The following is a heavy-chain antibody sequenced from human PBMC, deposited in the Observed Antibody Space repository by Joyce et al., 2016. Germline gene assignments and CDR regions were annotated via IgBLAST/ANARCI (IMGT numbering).Heavy chain of an antibody. V-gene: IGHV3-13*05. CDR3: ARERGGGMSAFDI. D-gene: IGHD3-16*01. J-gene: IGHJ3*02. Sequence: EVQLVEAGGALVQPGGSLRLSCAASGFTFSAYEFHWVRQTTGKGLEWVSAIGTAGDPYYAVSVKGRFTISRENAKSSLFLQMNSLRAEDTAVYYCARERGGGMSAFDIWGQGTMVTVSS. CDR1: GFTFSAYE. CDR2: IGTAGDP.